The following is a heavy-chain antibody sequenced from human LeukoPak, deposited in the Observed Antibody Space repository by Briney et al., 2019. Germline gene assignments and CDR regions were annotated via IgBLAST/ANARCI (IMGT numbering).Heavy chain of an antibody. Sequence: ASVKVSCKASGYTFTSYYMHWVRQAPGQGLEWMGIINPSGGSTIYAQKFQGRVAMTRDTSTNTLYMELSSLRSEDTAVYYCARGRDIVVPAAMVDYWGQGTLVTVSS. J-gene: IGHJ4*02. D-gene: IGHD2-2*01. CDR3: ARGRDIVVPAAMVDY. V-gene: IGHV1-46*01. CDR2: INPSGGST. CDR1: GYTFTSYY.